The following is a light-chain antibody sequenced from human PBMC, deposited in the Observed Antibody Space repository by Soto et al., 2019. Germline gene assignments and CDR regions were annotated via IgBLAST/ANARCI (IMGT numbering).Light chain of an antibody. CDR2: GAS. CDR1: QTISDNY. J-gene: IGKJ1*01. Sequence: EIVLTQSPGTLSLSPGERATLSCRASQTISDNYLAWYQQKPGQAPRLLIYGASSRATDIPDRFSGSGSGTDFTLTINRLEPEDFAVYYCQQYGSSSSWTFGQGTKVDIK. CDR3: QQYGSSSSWT. V-gene: IGKV3-20*01.